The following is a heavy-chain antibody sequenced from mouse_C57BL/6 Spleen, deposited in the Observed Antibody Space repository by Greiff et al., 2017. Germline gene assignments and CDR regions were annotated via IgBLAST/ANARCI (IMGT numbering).Heavy chain of an antibody. V-gene: IGHV1-52*01. J-gene: IGHJ3*01. CDR1: GYTFTSYW. CDR2: IDPSDSET. CDR3: ARLRREEGFAY. D-gene: IGHD2-12*01. Sequence: VQLQQPGAELVRPGSSVKLSCKASGYTFTSYWMHWVKQRPIQGLEWIGNIDPSDSETHYNQKFKDKATLTVDKSSSTAYMQLSSLTSEDSAVYYCARLRREEGFAYWGQGTLVTVSA.